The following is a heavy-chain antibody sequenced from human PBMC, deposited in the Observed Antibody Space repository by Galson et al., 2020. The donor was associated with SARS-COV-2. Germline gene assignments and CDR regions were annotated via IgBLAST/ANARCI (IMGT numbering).Heavy chain of an antibody. V-gene: IGHV4-61*02. CDR2: GYTSGST. D-gene: IGHD3-10*01. CDR3: ARGRYEFGDFVPLDY. J-gene: IGHJ4*02. Sequence: SETLSLTCTVSGGSFSSGSYFWSWIRQPAGKGLEWIGRGYTSGSTNYNPSLKSRVTISVDTSKNQFSLKLSSVTAADTAVYYCARGRYEFGDFVPLDYWGQGILVTVSS. CDR1: GGSFSSGSYF.